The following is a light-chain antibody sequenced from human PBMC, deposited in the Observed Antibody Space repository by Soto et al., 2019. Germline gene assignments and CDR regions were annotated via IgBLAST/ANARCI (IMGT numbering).Light chain of an antibody. Sequence: QSVLTQPPSASGSPGQSVTISCTGTSSDVGGYNYVSWYQQHPGKAPKLMIYEVSKRPSGVPDRFSGSKSGNTASLTVSGLQAEGEADYYCSSYAGSNNPPYVFGTGTKVTVL. CDR1: SSDVGGYNY. CDR3: SSYAGSNNPPYV. V-gene: IGLV2-8*01. CDR2: EVS. J-gene: IGLJ1*01.